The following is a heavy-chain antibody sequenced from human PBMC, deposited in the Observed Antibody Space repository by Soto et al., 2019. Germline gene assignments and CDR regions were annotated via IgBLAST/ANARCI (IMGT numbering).Heavy chain of an antibody. J-gene: IGHJ4*02. CDR2: INPSGGST. CDR3: ARGGVVVAATPYYFDY. CDR1: GYTFTSYY. V-gene: IGHV1-46*01. D-gene: IGHD2-15*01. Sequence: GASVKVSCKASGYTFTSYYMHWVRQAPGQGLELMGIINPSGGSTSYAQKFQGRVTMTRDTSTSTVYMELSSLRSEDTAVYYCARGGVVVAATPYYFDYWGQGTLVTVYS.